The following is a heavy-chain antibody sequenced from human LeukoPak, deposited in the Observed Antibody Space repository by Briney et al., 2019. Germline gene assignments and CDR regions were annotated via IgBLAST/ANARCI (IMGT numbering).Heavy chain of an antibody. CDR1: GFTFSSYE. CDR3: ARVGPVAGTYFDY. CDR2: IISRGSTI. Sequence: GGSLRLSCAASGFTFSSYEMNWVRQAPGKGLEWDSYIISRGSTIYYADSVKGRFTISRDNAKHSLYLQMNSLRAEDTAVYYCARVGPVAGTYFDYWGQGTLVTVSS. D-gene: IGHD6-19*01. J-gene: IGHJ4*02. V-gene: IGHV3-48*03.